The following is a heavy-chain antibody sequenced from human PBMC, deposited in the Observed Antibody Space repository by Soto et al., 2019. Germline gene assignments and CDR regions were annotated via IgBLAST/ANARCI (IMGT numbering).Heavy chain of an antibody. CDR3: AKVMGGWVTRFYSAS. D-gene: IGHD2-21*02. J-gene: IGHJ4*02. CDR2: LTSSGGTT. Sequence: EVQLLESGGGLVQPGGSLRLSCAASGFTFSRHGMSWVRQAPGKGLEWVSALTSSGGTTYYADSVKGRFTISRDNSKSTLYLQMNSLIVEDTAVYYCAKVMGGWVTRFYSASWGKGALVTASS. V-gene: IGHV3-23*01. CDR1: GFTFSRHG.